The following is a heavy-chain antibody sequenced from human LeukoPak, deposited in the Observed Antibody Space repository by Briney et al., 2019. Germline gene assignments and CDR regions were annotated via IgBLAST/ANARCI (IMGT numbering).Heavy chain of an antibody. CDR1: GYTFTSYH. V-gene: IGHV1-46*01. CDR2: INPSGGST. D-gene: IGHD2-15*01. Sequence: ASVKVSCKASGYTFTSYHMHWVRQAPGQGLEWMGIINPSGGSTSYAQKFQGRVTMTRDMSTSTVYMELSSLRSEDTAVYYCARGYCSGGRCYSSRRADYFYYYMDVWGKGTTVTVSS. CDR3: ARGYCSGGRCYSSRRADYFYYYMDV. J-gene: IGHJ6*03.